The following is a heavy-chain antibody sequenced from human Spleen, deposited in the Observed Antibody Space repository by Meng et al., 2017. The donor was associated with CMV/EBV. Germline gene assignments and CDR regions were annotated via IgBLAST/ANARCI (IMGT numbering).Heavy chain of an antibody. CDR1: GFIFSTYT. V-gene: IGHV3-7*01. CDR2: IKQDGGDK. CDR3: ARVSSSGTYYPFDC. J-gene: IGHJ4*02. D-gene: IGHD1-26*01. Sequence: GESLKISCEASGFIFSTYTMNWVRQPPGKGLEWVANIKQDGGDKYYVNSVKGRFTISRDNAKNSLYLQMNSLRAEDTAVYYCARVSSSGTYYPFDCWGQGTLVTVSS.